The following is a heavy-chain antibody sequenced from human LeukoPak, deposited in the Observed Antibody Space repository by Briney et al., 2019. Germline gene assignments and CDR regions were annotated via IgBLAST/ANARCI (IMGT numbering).Heavy chain of an antibody. J-gene: IGHJ4*02. Sequence: GGSLRLSCAASGFTFSSYWMTWVRQAPGKGLEWVANINQDESEKYYVDSVKGRFTISRDNAKNSLYLQMNSLRAEDTALYYCARGGDYYDSSGYYVDTFDYWGQGTLVTVSS. CDR2: INQDESEK. D-gene: IGHD3-22*01. CDR1: GFTFSSYW. V-gene: IGHV3-7*01. CDR3: ARGGDYYDSSGYYVDTFDY.